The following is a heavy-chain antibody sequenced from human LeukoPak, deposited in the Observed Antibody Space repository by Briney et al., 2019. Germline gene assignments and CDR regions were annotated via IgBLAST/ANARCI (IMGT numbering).Heavy chain of an antibody. Sequence: PSGTLSLTCAVSGGSISSSNWWSWDRQPPGKGLEWIGEIYHSGSTNYNPSLKSRVTISVDKSKNQFSLKLSSVTAADTAVYYCARRSRGGLSRGSNWFDPWGQGTLVTVSS. CDR2: IYHSGST. V-gene: IGHV4-4*02. J-gene: IGHJ5*02. CDR3: ARRSRGGLSRGSNWFDP. D-gene: IGHD6-19*01. CDR1: GGSISSSNW.